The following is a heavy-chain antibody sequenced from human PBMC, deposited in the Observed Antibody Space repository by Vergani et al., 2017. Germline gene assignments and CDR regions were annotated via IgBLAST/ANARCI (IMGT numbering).Heavy chain of an antibody. D-gene: IGHD2-2*01. Sequence: QVQLVQSGAEVKKPGSSVKVSCKASGGTFSSYAISWVRQAPGQGLEWMGGIIPIFATANYAQKFQDRVMITADESTSTAYMELSSLRSEDTAVYYCARDIVLIAAAMDAGYYYYYYYMDVWCKGTTVTVSS. V-gene: IGHV1-69*01. CDR3: ARDIVLIAAAMDAGYYYYYYYMDV. J-gene: IGHJ6*03. CDR1: GGTFSSYA. CDR2: IIPIFATA.